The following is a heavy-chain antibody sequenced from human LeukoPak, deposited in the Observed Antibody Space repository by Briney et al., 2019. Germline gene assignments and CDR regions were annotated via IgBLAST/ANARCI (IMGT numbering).Heavy chain of an antibody. D-gene: IGHD3-22*01. CDR1: GLTFNSNW. V-gene: IGHV3-7*01. CDR3: ARDKYYDRYFDS. J-gene: IGHJ4*02. Sequence: GGSLKLSCLPSGLTFNSNWLGGVARAPGKGLDWVANIKQDGSEKYYVDSVKGRFTISRDNAKNSLSLQMNNLRAEDTAVYYCARDKYYDRYFDSWGQGTLVTVSS. CDR2: IKQDGSEK.